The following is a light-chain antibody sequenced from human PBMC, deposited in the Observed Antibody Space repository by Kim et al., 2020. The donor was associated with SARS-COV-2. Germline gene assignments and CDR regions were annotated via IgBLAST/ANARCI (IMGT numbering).Light chain of an antibody. CDR3: QQYGTSPT. V-gene: IGKV3-20*01. CDR1: QSVTSSY. J-gene: IGKJ1*01. CDR2: GAS. Sequence: EIVLTQSPGTLSLSSGERATLSCRASQSVTSSYLAWYQRKPGQAPRLLLYGASSRATGIPDRFSGSGSGTDFTLTISRLEPEDFAVYYCQQYGTSPTFGQGTKVDIK.